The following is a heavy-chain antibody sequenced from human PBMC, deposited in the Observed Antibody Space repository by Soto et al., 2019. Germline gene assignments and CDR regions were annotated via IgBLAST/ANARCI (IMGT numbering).Heavy chain of an antibody. CDR3: ERDGGLPYYYGMDV. CDR1: GFTFSSYG. D-gene: IGHD4-17*01. CDR2: IWYDGSNK. V-gene: IGHV3-33*01. Sequence: GGSLRLSCAASGFTFSSYGMHWVRQAPGKGLEWVAVIWYDGSNKYYADSVKGRFTISRDNSRNTLYLQMNSLRAEDTAVYYCERDGGLPYYYGMDVWGQGTTVTVSS. J-gene: IGHJ6*02.